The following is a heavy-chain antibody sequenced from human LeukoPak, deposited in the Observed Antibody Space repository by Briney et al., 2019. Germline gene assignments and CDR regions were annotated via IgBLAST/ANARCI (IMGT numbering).Heavy chain of an antibody. CDR1: GYTFTTSW. D-gene: IGHD1-26*01. CDR2: IYPGDSDT. Sequence: PGGSLRLSCQGFGYTFTTSWIGWVRQLPGKGLEWMGIIYPGDSDTIYSPSFQGQVTISADKSTSTANLQWSSLKASDTAMYYCARSGGNYYSIWGQGTMVTVSS. V-gene: IGHV5-51*01. J-gene: IGHJ3*02. CDR3: ARSGGNYYSI.